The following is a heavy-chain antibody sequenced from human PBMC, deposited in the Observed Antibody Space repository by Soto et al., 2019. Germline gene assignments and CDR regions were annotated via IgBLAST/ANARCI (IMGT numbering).Heavy chain of an antibody. Sequence: GGSLRLSCSASGFSFGDYAMGWFRQAPGEGLEWVGFIRSKAYGGTTEYAASVEGRFTISRDDSSRFAYLQMKNLESEDTAVYFCARAPMYSASFLPSEFDSWGPGTLVTVSS. V-gene: IGHV3-49*03. CDR3: ARAPMYSASFLPSEFDS. CDR1: GFSFGDYA. D-gene: IGHD1-26*01. CDR2: IRSKAYGGTT. J-gene: IGHJ4*02.